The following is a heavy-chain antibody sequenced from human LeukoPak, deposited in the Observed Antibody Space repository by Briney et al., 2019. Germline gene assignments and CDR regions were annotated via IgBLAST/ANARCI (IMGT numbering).Heavy chain of an antibody. CDR3: AKGAASDCYYYGMDV. CDR1: GFTFSDYY. CDR2: ISSSGTTI. J-gene: IGHJ6*02. D-gene: IGHD2-15*01. V-gene: IGHV3-11*01. Sequence: GGSLTLPCALSGFTFSDYYVSWIRHAPGEGLEWVSYISSSGTTIYCTDSVKGRYNISRDNAKNLQYQQMNGLNAEDTAFYCCAKGAASDCYYYGMDVWGQGTTVTVSS.